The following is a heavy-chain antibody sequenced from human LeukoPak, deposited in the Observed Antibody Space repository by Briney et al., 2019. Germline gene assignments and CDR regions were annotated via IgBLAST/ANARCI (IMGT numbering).Heavy chain of an antibody. CDR2: ISGSGGST. CDR1: GFTFSSYG. Sequence: PGGSLRLSCAVSGFTFSSYGMSWVRQAPGKGLEWVSAISGSGGSTYYADSVKGRFTISRDNSKNTLYLQMNSLRAEDTAVYYCAKFRGVLLWFGVIDYWGQGTLVTVSS. V-gene: IGHV3-23*01. CDR3: AKFRGVLLWFGVIDY. D-gene: IGHD3-10*01. J-gene: IGHJ4*02.